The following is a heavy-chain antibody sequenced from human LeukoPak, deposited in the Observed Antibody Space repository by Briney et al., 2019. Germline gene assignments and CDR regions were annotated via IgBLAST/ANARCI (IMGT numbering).Heavy chain of an antibody. D-gene: IGHD6-13*01. CDR3: ARRGYSSSWPTFDY. CDR1: GGSISSYY. Sequence: PSETLSLTCTVSGGSISSYYWSWIRQPPGKGLEWIGSIYYSGSTYYNPSLKSRVTISVDTSKNQFSLKLSSVTAADTAVYYCARRGYSSSWPTFDYWGQGTLVTVSS. J-gene: IGHJ4*02. CDR2: IYYSGST. V-gene: IGHV4-59*05.